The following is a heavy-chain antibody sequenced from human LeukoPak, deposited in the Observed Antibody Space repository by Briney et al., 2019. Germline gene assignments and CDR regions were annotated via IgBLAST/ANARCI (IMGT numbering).Heavy chain of an antibody. J-gene: IGHJ4*02. CDR3: VRGPARSYYDRSGYDFDY. V-gene: IGHV3-30*02. Sequence: GGSLRLSCAASGSTFRNFGMHWVRQAPGKGLEWVTFIDDDGINFYYVNSVKGRFAISRDNSKNTLYLQMSSLESEDTAVYYCVRGPARSYYDRSGYDFDYWGQGTLVTVSS. CDR1: GSTFRNFG. CDR2: IDDDGINF. D-gene: IGHD3-22*01.